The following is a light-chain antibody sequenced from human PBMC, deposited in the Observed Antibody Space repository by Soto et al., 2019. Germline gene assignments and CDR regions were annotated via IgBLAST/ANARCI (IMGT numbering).Light chain of an antibody. CDR2: DAS. Sequence: EIVLTQSPATLSLSPGDRATLSCRASQSVSTYLAWYQQKPGQAPSLLIYDASNRATGIPARFSGSGSGTDFTLTISSLEPEDFAVYYCQQRSNWPVTF. J-gene: IGKJ1*01. CDR3: QQRSNWPVT. CDR1: QSVSTY. V-gene: IGKV3-11*01.